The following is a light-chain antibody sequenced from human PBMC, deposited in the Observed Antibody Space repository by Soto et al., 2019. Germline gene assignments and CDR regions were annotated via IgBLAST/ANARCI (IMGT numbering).Light chain of an antibody. V-gene: IGKV3-20*01. CDR3: QRYGGSLYT. CDR2: GAS. Sequence: EIVLTQSPGTLSLSPGERATLSCRASQSLSGNYLAWYQQKPGQAPRVLIYGASSRATGIPDRFSGGGSGTDFTLTISRLEPEDFAVYYCQRYGGSLYTFGQGTKVEIK. J-gene: IGKJ2*01. CDR1: QSLSGNY.